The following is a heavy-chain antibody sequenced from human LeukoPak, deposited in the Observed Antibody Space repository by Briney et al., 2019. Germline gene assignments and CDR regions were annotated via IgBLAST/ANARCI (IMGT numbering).Heavy chain of an antibody. D-gene: IGHD5-24*01. CDR3: ARDSFGRDGYNYFDY. J-gene: IGHJ4*02. Sequence: ETLSLTCTVSGGSISSYYWTWIRQPPGKGLEWIGYIHYSGSSRSHPSLNSRVTMSVDTSKSQFSLKLTSVTAADTAVYYCARDSFGRDGYNYFDYWGQGTLVTVSS. CDR1: GGSISSYY. V-gene: IGHV4-59*01. CDR2: IHYSGSS.